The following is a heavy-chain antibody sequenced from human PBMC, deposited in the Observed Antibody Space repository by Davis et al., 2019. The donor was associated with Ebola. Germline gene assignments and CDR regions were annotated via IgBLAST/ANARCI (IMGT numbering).Heavy chain of an antibody. V-gene: IGHV3-30-3*01. D-gene: IGHD5-18*01. CDR3: ARDQRGYSYGYFDY. J-gene: IGHJ4*02. CDR2: ISYDGSNK. CDR1: GFTFSSYA. Sequence: GSLRLSCAASGFTFSSYAMHWVRQAPGKGLEWVAVISYDGSNKYYADSVKGRFTISRDNSKNTLYLQMNSLRAEDTAVYYCARDQRGYSYGYFDYWGQGTLVTVSS.